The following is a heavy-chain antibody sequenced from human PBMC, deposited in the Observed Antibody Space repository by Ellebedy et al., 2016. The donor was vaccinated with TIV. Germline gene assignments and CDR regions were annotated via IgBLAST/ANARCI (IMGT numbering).Heavy chain of an antibody. CDR2: ISGSGGST. Sequence: GESLKISXAASGFPFSSYPMSRVRQAPRKGLEWVSAISGSGGSTYYADSVKGRFTISRDNSKNTLYLQMNSLRAEDKAVYYCARRAVAGNYYSDYWGQGTLVTVSS. J-gene: IGHJ4*02. CDR1: GFPFSSYP. D-gene: IGHD6-19*01. V-gene: IGHV3-23*01. CDR3: ARRAVAGNYYSDY.